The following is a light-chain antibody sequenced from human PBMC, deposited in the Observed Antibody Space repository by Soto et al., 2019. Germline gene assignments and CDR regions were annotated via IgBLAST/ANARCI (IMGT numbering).Light chain of an antibody. CDR3: AAWDDSLKGPV. Sequence: QSVLTQPPSASGTPGQRVTISCSGSSSNIGINTVNWYQQLPGAAPKLLIYSNNQRPSGVPDRFSGSKSGTSASLAISGLQSEDEADYYCAAWDDSLKGPVFGGGTQLTVL. CDR2: SNN. J-gene: IGLJ2*01. CDR1: SSNIGINT. V-gene: IGLV1-44*01.